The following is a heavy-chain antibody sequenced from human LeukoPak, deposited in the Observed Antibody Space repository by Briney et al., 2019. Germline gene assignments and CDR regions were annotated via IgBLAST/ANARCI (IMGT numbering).Heavy chain of an antibody. D-gene: IGHD2-15*01. V-gene: IGHV1-18*01. CDR3: ARRKNDCSGGSCYGYYFDY. J-gene: IGHJ4*02. CDR2: ISAYNGNT. Sequence: ASVKVSCKASGYTFTSYGISWVRQAPGQGLEWMGWISAYNGNTNYAQKLQGRVTMTTDTSTSTAYMELSSLRSDDTAVYYCARRKNDCSGGSCYGYYFDYWGQGTLVTVSS. CDR1: GYTFTSYG.